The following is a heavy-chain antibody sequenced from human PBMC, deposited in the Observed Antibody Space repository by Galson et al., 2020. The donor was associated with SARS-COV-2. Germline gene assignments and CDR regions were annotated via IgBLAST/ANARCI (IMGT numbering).Heavy chain of an antibody. CDR3: ARDQGWELLNWFDP. Sequence: SETLSLTCTVSGGSISSGSYYWSWIRQPAGKGLEWSGRIYTSGSTNYNPSLKSRVTISVDTSKNQFTLKLSSVTAADTAVYYWARDQGWELLNWFDPWGQGTLVTVSS. CDR2: IYTSGST. V-gene: IGHV4-61*02. D-gene: IGHD1-26*01. CDR1: GGSISSGSYY. J-gene: IGHJ5*02.